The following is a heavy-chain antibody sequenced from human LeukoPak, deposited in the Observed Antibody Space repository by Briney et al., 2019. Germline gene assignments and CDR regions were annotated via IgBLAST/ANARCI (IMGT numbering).Heavy chain of an antibody. CDR2: ISAYNGNT. CDR1: GYTFTSYG. Sequence: ASVKVSCKASGYTFTSYGISWVRQAPGQGLEWMGWISAYNGNTNYAQKLQGRVTMTTDTSTSTAYMELRSLRSDDTAVYYCARDTPLDRYYYDSSGYSSASQFDYWGQGTLVTVSS. CDR3: ARDTPLDRYYYDSSGYSSASQFDY. D-gene: IGHD3-22*01. J-gene: IGHJ4*02. V-gene: IGHV1-18*01.